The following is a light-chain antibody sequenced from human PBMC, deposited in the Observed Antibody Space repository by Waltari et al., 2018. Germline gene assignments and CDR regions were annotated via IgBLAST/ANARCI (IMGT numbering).Light chain of an antibody. V-gene: IGLV2-14*03. Sequence: QSALTQPASVSGSPGQSISISCTGTSSDVGGYNFVSWYQQHPGKDPQLMIYDVANRPSGVSNRFSVFKSVNTASLTISGLQAEDEAYYYCSSYTSSITRVFGTGTKVTVL. CDR1: SSDVGGYNF. CDR3: SSYTSSITRV. CDR2: DVA. J-gene: IGLJ1*01.